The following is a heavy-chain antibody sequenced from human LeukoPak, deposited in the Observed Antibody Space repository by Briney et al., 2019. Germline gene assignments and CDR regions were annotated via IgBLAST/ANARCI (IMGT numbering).Heavy chain of an antibody. CDR1: GYTFTSYD. CDR2: MNPNSGGT. CDR3: ARVSAYYDILTGPLDY. V-gene: IGHV1-2*02. D-gene: IGHD3-9*01. Sequence: ASVKVSCKASGYTFTSYDINWVRQATGQGLEWMGWMNPNSGGTNYAQKFQGRVTMTRDTSISTAYMELSRLRSDDTAVYYCARVSAYYDILTGPLDYWGQGTLVTVSS. J-gene: IGHJ4*02.